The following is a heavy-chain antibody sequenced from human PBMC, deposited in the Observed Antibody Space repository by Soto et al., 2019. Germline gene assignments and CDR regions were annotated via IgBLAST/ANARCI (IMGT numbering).Heavy chain of an antibody. J-gene: IGHJ5*02. V-gene: IGHV5-51*01. CDR3: ARGYCTATICDPWFDP. CDR2: IYPGDSDT. CDR1: GYAFSSYW. Sequence: GESLKISCQGSGYAFSSYWIAWVRQMPGKGLGWMGIIYPGDSDTGYSPSFQGQVTISVDKSITPAYLQWSSLKASDTAMYYCARGYCTATICDPWFDPWGQGTLVTVSS. D-gene: IGHD2-8*02.